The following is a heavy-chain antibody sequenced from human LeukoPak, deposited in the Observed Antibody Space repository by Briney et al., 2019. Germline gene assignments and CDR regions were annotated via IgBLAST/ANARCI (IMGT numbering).Heavy chain of an antibody. Sequence: GGSLRLSCAASGFTFSSYTMNWVRQAPGKELEWVSSISSSSSNIYYADSVRGRFTVSRDNAKNSLYLQVNSLRAEDTAVYYCARDRSHFDYWGQGTLVTVSS. V-gene: IGHV3-21*01. J-gene: IGHJ4*02. CDR3: ARDRSHFDY. CDR1: GFTFSSYT. CDR2: ISSSSSNI. D-gene: IGHD3-10*01.